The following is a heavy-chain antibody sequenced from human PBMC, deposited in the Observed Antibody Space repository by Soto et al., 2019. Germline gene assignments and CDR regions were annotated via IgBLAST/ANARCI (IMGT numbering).Heavy chain of an antibody. V-gene: IGHV1-46*01. J-gene: IGHJ4*02. CDR2: INPSGGST. CDR3: ARGGSVAVATDGFDH. D-gene: IGHD2-21*02. CDR1: GYTFTSFY. Sequence: QVQVVQSGAEVKKPGASVKVSCKASGYTFTSFYLHWVRQAPGQGLEWMGRINPSGGSTSYAQRFQGRVTVTRDTSTSTVYMELSSLRSDDTAVYYCARGGSVAVATDGFDHWGQGTLVTVSS.